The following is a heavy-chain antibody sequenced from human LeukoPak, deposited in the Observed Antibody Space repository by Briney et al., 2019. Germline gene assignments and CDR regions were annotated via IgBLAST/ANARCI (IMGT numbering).Heavy chain of an antibody. Sequence: SETLSLTCAVYGGSFNDYYWIWIRQPPGKGLEWIGSIYHSGSTYYNPSLKSRVTTSVDTSKNQFSLKLSSVTAADTAVYYCARRGRRSSGSQGTYFFDYWGQGTLVTVSS. CDR2: IYHSGST. CDR3: ARRGRRSSGSQGTYFFDY. V-gene: IGHV4-34*01. J-gene: IGHJ4*02. D-gene: IGHD3-22*01. CDR1: GGSFNDYY.